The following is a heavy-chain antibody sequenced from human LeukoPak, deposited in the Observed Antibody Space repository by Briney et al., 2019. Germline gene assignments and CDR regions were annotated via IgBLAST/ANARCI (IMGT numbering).Heavy chain of an antibody. CDR3: AKRKNYYGSGRPFDY. Sequence: PSETLSLTCAVYGGSFSGYYWSWIRQPPGKGLDWIGEINHSGSTNYNPSLKSRVTISVDTSKNQVSLILSSVTAADTAVYYCAKRKNYYGSGRPFDYWGQGTLVTVSS. V-gene: IGHV4-34*01. D-gene: IGHD3-10*01. J-gene: IGHJ4*02. CDR2: INHSGST. CDR1: GGSFSGYY.